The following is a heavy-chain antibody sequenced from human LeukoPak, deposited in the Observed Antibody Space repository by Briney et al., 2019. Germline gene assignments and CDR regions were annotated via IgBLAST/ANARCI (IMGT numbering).Heavy chain of an antibody. V-gene: IGHV4-39*07. D-gene: IGHD2-2*01. CDR3: ARGVVPAALWQNWFDP. CDR2: ISYTGST. Sequence: SETLSLTCTVSGGSISSSSYFWGWIRQPPGKGLEWIGSISYTGSTYSNPSLKSRVPMSVDTYKNQFSLKLNSVTAADTAVFYCARGVVPAALWQNWFDPWGQGTLVIVSS. CDR1: GGSISSSSYF. J-gene: IGHJ5*02.